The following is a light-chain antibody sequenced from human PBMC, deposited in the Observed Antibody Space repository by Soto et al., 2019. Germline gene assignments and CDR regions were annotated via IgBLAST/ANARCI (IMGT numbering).Light chain of an antibody. CDR3: QQYGRSPPRT. J-gene: IGKJ4*01. CDR2: DAS. Sequence: EIVLTQSPGTLSLSPGERATLSCRASQSVSSSNLAWYQQKPGQAPRLLIYDASTRATGIPDRFSGSGSGTDFTLTVSRLEPEEFAVYYCQQYGRSPPRTFGGGTKVEIK. CDR1: QSVSSSN. V-gene: IGKV3-20*01.